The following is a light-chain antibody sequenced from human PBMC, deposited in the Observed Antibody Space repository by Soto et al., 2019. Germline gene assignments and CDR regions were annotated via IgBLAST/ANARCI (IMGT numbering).Light chain of an antibody. V-gene: IGKV1-12*01. CDR3: QQGHNWPLT. CDR1: QGLSDS. CDR2: VTS. Sequence: DIQMTQSPSSVSASVGDRVTITCRATQGLSDSLAWYQQKPGKAPKLLISVTSRLQSGVPSRFSGSASGTDFTLTIDRLQPEDLATYYCQQGHNWPLTLGQGTRLEIK. J-gene: IGKJ5*01.